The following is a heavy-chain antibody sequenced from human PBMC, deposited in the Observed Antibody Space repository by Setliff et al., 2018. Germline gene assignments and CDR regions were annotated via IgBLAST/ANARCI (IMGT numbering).Heavy chain of an antibody. J-gene: IGHJ4*02. CDR1: GGSISSGGFY. CDR3: ARESATIGEFPLYYFDK. D-gene: IGHD3-10*01. CDR2: FHTGGAT. V-gene: IGHV4-61*09. Sequence: SETLSLTCSVSGGSISSGGFYWSWIRQSAGRGLEWIGHFHTGGATDYNLPLKSRVTISLDSSKNQFSLRLSSVTAADAAVYFCARESATIGEFPLYYFDKWGQGIPVTVSS.